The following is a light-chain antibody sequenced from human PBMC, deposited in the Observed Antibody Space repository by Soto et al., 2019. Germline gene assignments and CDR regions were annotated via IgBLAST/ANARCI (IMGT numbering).Light chain of an antibody. V-gene: IGKV3-20*01. J-gene: IGKJ1*01. CDR3: QQYGSSGT. Sequence: EIVLTQSPGTLSLSLGERATLSCRASQSVSSSYLAWYQQKPGQAPRLRIYGASNRATGIPDRLSGSGSGTDFTLTISRLEPEDSAVYYCQQYGSSGTFGQGTKVDIK. CDR1: QSVSSSY. CDR2: GAS.